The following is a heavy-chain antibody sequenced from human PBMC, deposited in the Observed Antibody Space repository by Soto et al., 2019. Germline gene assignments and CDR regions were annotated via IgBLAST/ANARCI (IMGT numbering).Heavy chain of an antibody. J-gene: IGHJ4*02. CDR3: AREWLGKFDY. Sequence: TSETLSLTCTVSGGSISSYYWSWIRQPPGKGLEWIGYIYYSGSTNYNPSLKSRVTISVDTSKNQFSLKLSSVTAADTAVYYCAREWLGKFDYWGQGTLVTVYS. CDR2: IYYSGST. CDR1: GGSISSYY. D-gene: IGHD3-10*01. V-gene: IGHV4-59*01.